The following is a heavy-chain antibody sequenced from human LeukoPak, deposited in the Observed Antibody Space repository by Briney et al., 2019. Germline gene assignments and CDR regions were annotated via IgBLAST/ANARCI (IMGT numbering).Heavy chain of an antibody. CDR3: ARAITVVDSY. Sequence: GGSLRLSCAASAFTFTRYWMNWVRQAPGKGLEWVAAIDGDGTEKYYVESVKGRFTISRDNAKKSVYLQMNSLRADDTAVYYCARAITVVDSYWGQGTLVTVSS. CDR2: IDGDGTEK. J-gene: IGHJ4*02. D-gene: IGHD2-2*01. CDR1: AFTFTRYW. V-gene: IGHV3-7*01.